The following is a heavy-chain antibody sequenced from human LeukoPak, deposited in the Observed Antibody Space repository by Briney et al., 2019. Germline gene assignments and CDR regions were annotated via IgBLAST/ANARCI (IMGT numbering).Heavy chain of an antibody. D-gene: IGHD1-26*01. V-gene: IGHV4-39*07. Sequence: PSETLSLTCTVSGGSISSSSYYWGWIRQPPGKGLEWIGSIYHSGSTNYNPSLKSRVTISVDKSKNQFSLKLSSVTAADTAVYYCARMEVGATSLYFDYWGQGTLVTVSS. CDR3: ARMEVGATSLYFDY. CDR2: IYHSGST. CDR1: GGSISSSSYY. J-gene: IGHJ4*02.